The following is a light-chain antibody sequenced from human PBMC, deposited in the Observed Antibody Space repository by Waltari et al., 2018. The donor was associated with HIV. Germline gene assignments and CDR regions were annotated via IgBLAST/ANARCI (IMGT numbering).Light chain of an antibody. CDR1: SSDVGGYNY. V-gene: IGLV2-8*01. CDR3: SSYAGSNNLL. CDR2: EVS. J-gene: IGLJ2*01. Sequence: QSALTQPPSASGSPGQSVTISCPGTSSDVGGYNYVSWYQQPPGKAPKLMIYEVSKRPSGVPDRFSGSKSGNTASLTVSGLQAEDEADYYCSSYAGSNNLLFGGGTKLTVL.